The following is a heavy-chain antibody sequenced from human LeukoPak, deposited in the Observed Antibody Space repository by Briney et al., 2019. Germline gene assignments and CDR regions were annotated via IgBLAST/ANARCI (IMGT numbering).Heavy chain of an antibody. CDR1: GGSISSSSYY. J-gene: IGHJ4*02. V-gene: IGHV4-39*07. D-gene: IGHD3-10*01. CDR2: IYYSGST. Sequence: SETLSLTCTVSGGSISSSSYYWGWIRQPPGKGLEWIGSIYYSGSTYYNPSLKSRVTISVDTSKNQFSLKLSSVTAADTAVYYCASARDEGIWFGDPYYFDYWGQGTLVTVSS. CDR3: ASARDEGIWFGDPYYFDY.